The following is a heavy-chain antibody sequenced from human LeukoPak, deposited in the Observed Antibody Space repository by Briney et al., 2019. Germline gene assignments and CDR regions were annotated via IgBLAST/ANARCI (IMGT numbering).Heavy chain of an antibody. D-gene: IGHD6-13*01. CDR1: GGSFSGYY. Sequence: SETLSLTCAVYGGSFSGYYWSWIRQPPGKGLEWIGEINHSGSTNYNPSLKSRVTISVDTSKNQFSLKLSSVTAADTAVYYCARSRYSSSWYFGFDPWGQGTLVTVSS. CDR3: ARSRYSSSWYFGFDP. V-gene: IGHV4-34*01. CDR2: INHSGST. J-gene: IGHJ5*02.